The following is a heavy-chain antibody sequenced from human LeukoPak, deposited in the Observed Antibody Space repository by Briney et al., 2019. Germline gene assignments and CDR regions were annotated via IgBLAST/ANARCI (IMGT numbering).Heavy chain of an antibody. CDR3: ARTDETAPAEDFQH. Sequence: GGSLRLSCAASGFTFSIYSMSWVRQAPGKGLEWVSVIYSGGSTYYADSVKGRFTISRDNSKNTLYLQMKSLRAEDTAVYYCARTDETAPAEDFQHWGQGTLVTVSS. J-gene: IGHJ1*01. CDR2: IYSGGST. V-gene: IGHV3-53*01. D-gene: IGHD2-21*02. CDR1: GFTFSIYS.